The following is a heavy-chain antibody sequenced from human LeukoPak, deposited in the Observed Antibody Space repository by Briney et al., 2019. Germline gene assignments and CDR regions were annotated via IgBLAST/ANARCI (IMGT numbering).Heavy chain of an antibody. D-gene: IGHD2-2*01. Sequence: PGGSLRLSCAASGFTFSSYAMHWVRQAPGKGLEWVAVISYDGSNKYYADSVKGRFTISRDNSKNTLYLQMNSLRAEDTAVYYCARDDCSSTSCLFLSHYFDYWGQGTLDTVSS. V-gene: IGHV3-30-3*01. CDR2: ISYDGSNK. CDR3: ARDDCSSTSCLFLSHYFDY. J-gene: IGHJ4*02. CDR1: GFTFSSYA.